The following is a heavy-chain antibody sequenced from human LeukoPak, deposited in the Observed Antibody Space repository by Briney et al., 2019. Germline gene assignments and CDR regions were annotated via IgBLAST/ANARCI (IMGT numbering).Heavy chain of an antibody. Sequence: GGTLRLSCAASGFTFNTYGMSWVRQAPGKGLEWVSGISGSGGATYYADSVKGRFTISRDNSKNTLYLQMNSLRAEDTAVYYCAKDLDGGWFGESRFDYWGQGTLVTVSS. D-gene: IGHD3-10*01. CDR3: AKDLDGGWFGESRFDY. V-gene: IGHV3-23*01. CDR1: GFTFNTYG. J-gene: IGHJ4*02. CDR2: ISGSGGAT.